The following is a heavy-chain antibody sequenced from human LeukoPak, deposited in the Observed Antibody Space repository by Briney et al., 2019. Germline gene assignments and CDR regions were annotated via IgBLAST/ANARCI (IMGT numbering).Heavy chain of an antibody. J-gene: IGHJ4*02. CDR3: ARGRGSYYYDSSGYVY. D-gene: IGHD3-22*01. CDR2: INHSGST. V-gene: IGHV4-34*01. CDR1: GGSFSGYY. Sequence: SETLSLTCTVSGGSFSGYYWSWIRQPPGKGLEWIGEINHSGSTNYNPSLKSRVTISVDTSKNQFSLKLSSVTAADTAVYYCARGRGSYYYDSSGYVYWGQGTLVTVSS.